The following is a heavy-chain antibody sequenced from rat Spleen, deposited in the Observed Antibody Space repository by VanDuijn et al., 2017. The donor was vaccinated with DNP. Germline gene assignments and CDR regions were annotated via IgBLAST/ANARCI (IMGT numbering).Heavy chain of an antibody. D-gene: IGHD1-9*01. J-gene: IGHJ3*01. V-gene: IGHV5-20*01. CDR2: ISYDGGRT. Sequence: EVHLVESGGGLVQPGRSLKLSCAASGFAFSDFYMAWVRQAPTKGLEWVASISYDGGRTYYRDSVKGRFTISRDNAENTVYLQMNSLRSEDTATYYCAKVRTTGIPGFAYWGQGTLVTVSS. CDR1: GFAFSDFY. CDR3: AKVRTTGIPGFAY.